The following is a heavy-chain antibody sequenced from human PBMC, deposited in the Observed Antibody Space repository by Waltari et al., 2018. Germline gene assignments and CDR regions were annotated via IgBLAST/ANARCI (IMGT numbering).Heavy chain of an antibody. V-gene: IGHV4-34*01. D-gene: IGHD2-8*01. CDR1: GGSFSGYY. CDR3: ATGEWVSPTGPFFDY. Sequence: QVQLQQWGAGLLKPSETLSLPCAVYGGSFSGYYWSWIRQPPGKGLEWMGEINHSGSTNYNPSLKSRVTISVDTSKNQFSLKLSSLRSEDTAVYYCATGEWVSPTGPFFDYWGQGTLVTVSA. J-gene: IGHJ4*02. CDR2: INHSGST.